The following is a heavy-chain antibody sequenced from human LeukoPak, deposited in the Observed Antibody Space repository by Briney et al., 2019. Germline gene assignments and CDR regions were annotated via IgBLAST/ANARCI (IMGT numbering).Heavy chain of an antibody. CDR2: ISGSGGTT. V-gene: IGHV3-23*01. D-gene: IGHD3-16*01. J-gene: IGHJ4*02. Sequence: GGSLRLSCEASGFTFSTYVMSWVRQAPGKGLECVSSISGSGGTTYYADSVKGRSTISRDNSKNTVYLQMSSLTVEDTAIYYCAKEKLRYYDYWGQGALVTVSS. CDR3: AKEKLRYYDY. CDR1: GFTFSTYV.